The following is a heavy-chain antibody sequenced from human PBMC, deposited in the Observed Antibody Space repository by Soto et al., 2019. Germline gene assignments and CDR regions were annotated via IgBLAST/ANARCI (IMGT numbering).Heavy chain of an antibody. CDR2: IYHSGST. D-gene: IGHD1-26*01. Sequence: ASETLSLTCGVFGGSISKSNWWTWVRQPPGKGLEWIGEIYHSGSTNYNSSLMSRVTISLDKVNNQFSLKLTSVTAADTAVYYCAHRPIVGAAIWGQGTLVTVSS. J-gene: IGHJ4*02. V-gene: IGHV4-4*02. CDR3: AHRPIVGAAI. CDR1: GGSISKSNW.